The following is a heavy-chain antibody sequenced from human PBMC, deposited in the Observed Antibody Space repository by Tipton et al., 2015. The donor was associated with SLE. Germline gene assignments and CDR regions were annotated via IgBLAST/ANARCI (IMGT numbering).Heavy chain of an antibody. Sequence: QSGPEVKKPGASVRVSCKASGYTFTGYNIHWLRQAPGQGLEWMGWVDPYKGGATYAQNLQGRVTLTRDTSISTAYLELTSLRYDDTAVYYCARLDSFDAFDFWGQGTMVTVSS. J-gene: IGHJ3*01. CDR3: ARLDSFDAFDF. CDR1: GYTFTGYN. D-gene: IGHD3/OR15-3a*01. V-gene: IGHV1-2*02. CDR2: VDPYKGGA.